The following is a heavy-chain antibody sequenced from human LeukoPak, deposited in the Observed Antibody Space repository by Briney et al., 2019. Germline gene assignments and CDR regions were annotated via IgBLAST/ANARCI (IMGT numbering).Heavy chain of an antibody. CDR2: IYYSGST. Sequence: PSETLSLTCTVSGGSISSSSYYWGWIRQPPGKGLEWIGSIYYSGSTYYNPSLKSRVTISVDTSKNQFSLKLSSVTAADTAVYYCARLPGGIAAAGYRPHLIDYWGQGTLDTVSS. J-gene: IGHJ4*02. CDR1: GGSISSSSYY. V-gene: IGHV4-39*01. CDR3: ARLPGGIAAAGYRPHLIDY. D-gene: IGHD6-13*01.